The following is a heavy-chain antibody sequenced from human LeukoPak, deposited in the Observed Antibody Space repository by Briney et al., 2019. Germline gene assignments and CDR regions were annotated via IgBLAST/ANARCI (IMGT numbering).Heavy chain of an antibody. Sequence: ASVKVSCKASGYTFTSYDINWVRRATGQGLEWMGWMNPNSGNTGYAQKFQGRVTITRNTSISTAYMELSSLRSEDTAVYYCARGRPAIIAARRGRWFDPWGQGTLVTVSS. CDR2: MNPNSGNT. CDR1: GYTFTSYD. J-gene: IGHJ5*02. CDR3: ARGRPAIIAARRGRWFDP. V-gene: IGHV1-8*03. D-gene: IGHD6-6*01.